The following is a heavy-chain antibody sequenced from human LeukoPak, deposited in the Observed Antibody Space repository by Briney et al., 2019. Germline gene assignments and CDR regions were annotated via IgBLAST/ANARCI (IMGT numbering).Heavy chain of an antibody. CDR3: ARQAVTADAFEF. J-gene: IGHJ3*01. D-gene: IGHD2-21*02. Sequence: SQTLSLTCTVSGGSISSGGYYWSWIRQHPGKGLEWIGYIYYSGSTYYNPSLKSRVTISVDTSKNQFSLKLSSVTAADTAVYYCARQAVTADAFEFWGQGTLVTVSS. CDR1: GGSISSGGYY. CDR2: IYYSGST. V-gene: IGHV4-31*03.